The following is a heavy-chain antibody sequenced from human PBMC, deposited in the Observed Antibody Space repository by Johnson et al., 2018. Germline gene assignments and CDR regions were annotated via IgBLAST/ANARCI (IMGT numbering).Heavy chain of an antibody. CDR3: ARDGNTAMAGDVFNI. CDR1: GFTVSSNY. Sequence: VQLVQSGGGLVQPGGSLRLSCVASGFTVSSNYMSWVRQAPGKGLEWVSVIYSGGSTYYADSVKGRFTISRDNSKNTLYLQMNSLRAEDTAVYDCARDGNTAMAGDVFNIWGQGTMVTVSS. CDR2: IYSGGST. V-gene: IGHV3-66*02. J-gene: IGHJ3*02. D-gene: IGHD5-18*01.